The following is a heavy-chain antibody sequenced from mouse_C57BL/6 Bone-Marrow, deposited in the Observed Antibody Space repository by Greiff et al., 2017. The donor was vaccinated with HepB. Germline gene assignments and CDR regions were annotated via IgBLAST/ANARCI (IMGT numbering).Heavy chain of an antibody. D-gene: IGHD1-1*01. J-gene: IGHJ4*01. CDR1: GFTFSSYA. CDR3: ARDYYGSSYYAMDY. CDR2: ISDGGSYT. V-gene: IGHV5-4*01. Sequence: EVQRVESGGGLVKPGGSLKLSCAASGFTFSSYAMSWVRQTPEKRLEWVATISDGGSYTYYPDNVKGRFTISRDNAKNNLYLQMSHLKSEDTAKYYCARDYYGSSYYAMDYWGQGTSVTVSS.